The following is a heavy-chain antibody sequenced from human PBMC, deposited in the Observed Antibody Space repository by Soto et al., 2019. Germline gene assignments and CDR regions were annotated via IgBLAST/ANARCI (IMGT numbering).Heavy chain of an antibody. CDR3: ARGRGGRGAVASLLDY. J-gene: IGHJ4*02. V-gene: IGHV3-30-3*01. Sequence: QVQLVESGGGVVQPGRSPRLSCAASGFTFSSYAMHWVRQAPGKGLEWVAVISYDGSNKYYADSVKGRFTISRDNSKNTLYLQMNSLRAEDTAVYYCARGRGGRGAVASLLDYWGQGTLVTVSS. CDR2: ISYDGSNK. CDR1: GFTFSSYA. D-gene: IGHD6-19*01.